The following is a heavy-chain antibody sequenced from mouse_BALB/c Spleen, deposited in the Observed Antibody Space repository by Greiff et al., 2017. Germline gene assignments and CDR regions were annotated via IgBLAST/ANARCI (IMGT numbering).Heavy chain of an antibody. V-gene: IGHV4-1*02. CDR3: ARRIGRKPFDY. CDR1: GFDFSRYW. Sequence: EVNVVESGGGLVQPGGSRKLSCAASGFDFSRYWMSWVRQAPGKGLEWIGEINPDSSTINYTPSLKDKFIISRDNAKNTLYLQMSKVRSEDTALYYCARRIGRKPFDYWGQGTTLTVSS. D-gene: IGHD4-1*01. J-gene: IGHJ2*01. CDR2: INPDSSTI.